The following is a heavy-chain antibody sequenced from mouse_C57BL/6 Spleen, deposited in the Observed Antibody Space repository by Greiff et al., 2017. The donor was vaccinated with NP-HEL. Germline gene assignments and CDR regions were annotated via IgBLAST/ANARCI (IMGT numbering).Heavy chain of an antibody. CDR1: GFTFSDYY. CDR2: INYDGSST. V-gene: IGHV5-16*01. J-gene: IGHJ2*01. D-gene: IGHD1-1*01. Sequence: EVKLMESEGGLVQPGSSMKLSCTASGFTFSDYYMAWVRQVPEKGLEWVANINYDGSSTYYLDSLKSRFIISRDNAKNILYLQMSSLKSEDTATYYCARESYYGSSYWYFDYWGQGTTLTVSS. CDR3: ARESYYGSSYWYFDY.